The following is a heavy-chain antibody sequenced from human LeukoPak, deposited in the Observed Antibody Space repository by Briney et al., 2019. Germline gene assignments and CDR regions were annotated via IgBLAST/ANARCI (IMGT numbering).Heavy chain of an antibody. CDR2: IYYSGST. D-gene: IGHD3-10*01. V-gene: IGHV4-59*08. CDR1: GGSISSYY. Sequence: PSETLSLTCTVSGGSISSYYWSWIRQPPGKGLEWIGYIYYSGSTNYNPSLKSRVTISVDTSKNQFSLKLSSVTAADTAVYYCARQFRSYYGNKIFDYWGQGTLVTVSS. CDR3: ARQFRSYYGNKIFDY. J-gene: IGHJ4*02.